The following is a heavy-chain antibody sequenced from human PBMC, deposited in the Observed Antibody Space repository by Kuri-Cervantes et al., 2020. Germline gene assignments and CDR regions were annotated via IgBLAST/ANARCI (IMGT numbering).Heavy chain of an antibody. CDR1: GDSVSSNSAA. CDR2: TYYRSNWYN. Sequence: SCAISGDSVSSNSAAWSWIRQSPSRGLEWLGRTYYRSNWYNDYAVSVRSRITINPDTSKNQFSLQLSSVTAADTAVYYCARGHCSGGSCYDYWGQGTLVTVSS. J-gene: IGHJ4*02. D-gene: IGHD2-15*01. V-gene: IGHV6-1*01. CDR3: ARGHCSGGSCYDY.